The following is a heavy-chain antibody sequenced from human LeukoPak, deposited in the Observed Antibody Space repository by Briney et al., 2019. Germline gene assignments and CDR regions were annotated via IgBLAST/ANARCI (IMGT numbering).Heavy chain of an antibody. CDR3: ARVSGSWYYFDY. Sequence: PGKSLGLSCAASGFTVSSNYMSWVRQAPGKGLEWVSVIYSGGSTYYADSVKGRFTISRDNSKNALYLQMNSLRAEDTAVYYCARVSGSWYYFDYWGQGTLVTVSS. D-gene: IGHD6-13*01. J-gene: IGHJ4*02. V-gene: IGHV3-53*01. CDR1: GFTVSSNY. CDR2: IYSGGST.